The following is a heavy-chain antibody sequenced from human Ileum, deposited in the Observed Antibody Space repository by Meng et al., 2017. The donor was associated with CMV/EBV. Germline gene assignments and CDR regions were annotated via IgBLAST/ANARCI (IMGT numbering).Heavy chain of an antibody. V-gene: IGHV3-30*02. CDR1: GFSFSGDA. CDR2: IRSNGNNK. D-gene: IGHD6-19*01. CDR3: VRDISGIGVDDGY. J-gene: IGHJ4*02. Sequence: VAPGESVGGAVQPGGSLRLSCAASGFSFSGDAMHWVRQAPGKGLEWVALIRSNGNNKFYADSMRGRFTISRDNSKNTLYLQLNSLRVEDTAVYYCVRDISGIGVDDGYWGQGTLVTVSS.